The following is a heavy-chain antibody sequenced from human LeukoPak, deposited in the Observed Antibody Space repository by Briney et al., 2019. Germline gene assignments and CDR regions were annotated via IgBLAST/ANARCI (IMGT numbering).Heavy chain of an antibody. Sequence: GGSLRLSCAASGFTFSRYWMSWVRQVPGKGLEWVANIKEDAGEIYYVDSVKGRFTISRDNAKNSLYLQMNSLRAEDTALYYCAKGVGGFGALDYWGQGTLVTVSS. CDR1: GFTFSRYW. CDR2: IKEDAGEI. CDR3: AKGVGGFGALDY. D-gene: IGHD3-10*01. V-gene: IGHV3-7*03. J-gene: IGHJ4*02.